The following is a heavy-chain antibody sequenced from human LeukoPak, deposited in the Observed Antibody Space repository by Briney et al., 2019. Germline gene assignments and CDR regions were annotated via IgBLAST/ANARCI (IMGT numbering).Heavy chain of an antibody. CDR3: ARGRTPGYYYDSSGYYDY. Sequence: ASVKVSCKASGYTFTSYDINWVRQATGQGLEWMGWMNPNSGNTGYAQKFQGRVTITWNTSISTAYMELSSLRSEDTAVYYCARGRTPGYYYDSSGYYDYWGQGTLVTVSS. D-gene: IGHD3-22*01. CDR1: GYTFTSYD. V-gene: IGHV1-8*03. CDR2: MNPNSGNT. J-gene: IGHJ4*02.